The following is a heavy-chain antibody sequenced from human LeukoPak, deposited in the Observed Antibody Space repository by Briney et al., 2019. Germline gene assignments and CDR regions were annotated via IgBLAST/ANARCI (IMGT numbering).Heavy chain of an antibody. J-gene: IGHJ3*02. Sequence: ASVKVSCKASGYTFTSYDINWVRQATGLGLEWMGWMNPNSGNTGYAQKFQGRVTMTRNTSISTAYMELSSLRSEDTAVYYCARGVPNSEYCSGGSCYSFVAFDIWGQGTMVTVSS. CDR1: GYTFTSYD. CDR2: MNPNSGNT. D-gene: IGHD2-15*01. V-gene: IGHV1-8*01. CDR3: ARGVPNSEYCSGGSCYSFVAFDI.